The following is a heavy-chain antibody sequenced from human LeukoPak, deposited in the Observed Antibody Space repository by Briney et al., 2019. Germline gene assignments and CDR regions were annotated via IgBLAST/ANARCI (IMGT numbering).Heavy chain of an antibody. V-gene: IGHV3-23*01. J-gene: IGHJ4*02. CDR1: GFTFSRYV. CDR3: ADAKRVGLGYCTGGSCSSFDY. D-gene: IGHD2-15*01. CDR2: IGGSGSRT. Sequence: SGGSLRLSCGASGFTFSRYVMSWVRQAPGKGLEWVSAIGGSGSRTYYADSVRGRFTISRDNSENTLFLQMNSLRAEDTAVYYCADAKRVGLGYCTGGSCSSFDYWGQGALVTVSS.